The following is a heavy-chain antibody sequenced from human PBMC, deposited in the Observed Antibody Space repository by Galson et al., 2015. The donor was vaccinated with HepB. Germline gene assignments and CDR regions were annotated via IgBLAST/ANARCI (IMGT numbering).Heavy chain of an antibody. CDR2: IGKDGSST. V-gene: IGHV3-30*01. CDR1: EFTLSDYV. Sequence: SLRLSCAASEFTLSDYVLHWVRQAPGKGLEWLAGIGKDGSSTHYAESVKGRFTISRDNSKNTLYLQMITLRTEDTAVYHCVTEGHSRCRAGIFGIWGQGTLLPVSS. D-gene: IGHD3-3*01. CDR3: VTEGHSRCRAGIFGI. J-gene: IGHJ4*03.